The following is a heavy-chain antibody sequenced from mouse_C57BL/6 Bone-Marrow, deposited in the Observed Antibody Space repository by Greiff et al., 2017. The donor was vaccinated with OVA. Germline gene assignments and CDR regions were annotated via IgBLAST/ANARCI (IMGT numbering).Heavy chain of an antibody. CDR1: GYTFTDYY. D-gene: IGHD2-4*01. CDR3: ARLGYDYDGY. J-gene: IGHJ2*01. CDR2: INPYNGGT. V-gene: IGHV1-19*01. Sequence: EVKLQESGPVLVKPGASVKMSCKASGYTFTDYYMNWVKQSHGKSLEWIGVINPYNGGTSYNQKFKGKATLTVDKSSSTAYMELNSLTSEDSAVYYCARLGYDYDGYWGQGTTLTVSS.